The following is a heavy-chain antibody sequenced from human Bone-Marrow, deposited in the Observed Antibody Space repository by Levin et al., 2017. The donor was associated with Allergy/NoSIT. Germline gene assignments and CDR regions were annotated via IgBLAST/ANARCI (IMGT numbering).Heavy chain of an antibody. V-gene: IGHV3-33*01. CDR1: GFTFSSYG. CDR2: IWYDGSNK. D-gene: IGHD3-10*01. CDR3: ARDMALLLWFGEDNWFDP. Sequence: GGSLRLSCAASGFTFSSYGMHWVRQAPGKGLEWVAVIWYDGSNKYYADSVKGRFTISRDNSKNTLYLQMNSLRAEDTAVYYCARDMALLLWFGEDNWFDPWGQGTLVTVSS. J-gene: IGHJ5*02.